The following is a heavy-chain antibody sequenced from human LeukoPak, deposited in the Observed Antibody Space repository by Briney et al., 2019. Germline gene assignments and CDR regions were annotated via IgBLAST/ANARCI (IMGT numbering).Heavy chain of an antibody. CDR3: AGGYCSGGSCYSIY. CDR2: ISSSSSYI. V-gene: IGHV3-21*01. J-gene: IGHJ4*02. D-gene: IGHD2-15*01. CDR1: GFTFSSYS. Sequence: PGXXXRXSCAASGFTFSSYSMNWVRQAPGKGLEWVSSISSSSSYIYYADSVKGRFTISRDNAKNSLYLQMNSLRAEDTAVYYCAGGYCSGGSCYSIYWGQGTLVTVSS.